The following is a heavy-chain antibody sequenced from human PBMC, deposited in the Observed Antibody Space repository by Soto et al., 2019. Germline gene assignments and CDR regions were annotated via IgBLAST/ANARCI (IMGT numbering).Heavy chain of an antibody. V-gene: IGHV3-48*02. D-gene: IGHD2-2*01. CDR3: ARWHCSSTFCTFDP. CDR2: ISRSSSSI. J-gene: IGHJ5*02. Sequence: GGSLRLSCAASGFTFSSYSMNWVRQAPGKGLEWVSYISRSSSSIYYADSVKGRFTISRDNAKNSLYLQMNSLRDEDTAVYYCARWHCSSTFCTFDPWGQGTLVTVSS. CDR1: GFTFSSYS.